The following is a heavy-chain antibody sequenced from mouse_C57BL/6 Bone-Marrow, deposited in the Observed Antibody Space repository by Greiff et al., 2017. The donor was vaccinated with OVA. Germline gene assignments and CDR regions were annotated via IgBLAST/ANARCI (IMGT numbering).Heavy chain of an antibody. CDR1: GYTFTSYW. Sequence: QVQLQQPGAELVMPGASVKLSCKASGYTFTSYWMHWVKQRPGQGLERIGEIDPSDSYTNYNQKFKGKSTLTVDKSSSTAYMQLSSLTSEDSAVYYCARGDYGSSLWYFDVWGTGTTVTVSS. J-gene: IGHJ1*03. V-gene: IGHV1-69*01. D-gene: IGHD1-1*01. CDR2: IDPSDSYT. CDR3: ARGDYGSSLWYFDV.